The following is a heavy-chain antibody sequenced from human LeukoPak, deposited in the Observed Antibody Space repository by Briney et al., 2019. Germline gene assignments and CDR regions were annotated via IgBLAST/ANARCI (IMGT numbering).Heavy chain of an antibody. Sequence: SVKASCKASGGTFSSYAISWVRQAPGQGLEWMGRIIPIFGTANYAQKFQGRVTITTDESASTAYMELSSLRSEDTAVYYCASLYGDYSFDPWGQGTLVTVSS. D-gene: IGHD4-17*01. CDR3: ASLYGDYSFDP. CDR1: GGTFSSYA. J-gene: IGHJ5*02. CDR2: IIPIFGTA. V-gene: IGHV1-69*05.